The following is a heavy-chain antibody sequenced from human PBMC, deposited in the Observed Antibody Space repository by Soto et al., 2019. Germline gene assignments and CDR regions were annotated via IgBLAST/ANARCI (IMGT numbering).Heavy chain of an antibody. CDR2: INAGNGNT. V-gene: IGHV1-3*01. Sequence: ASVKVSCKASGYTFTSYAMHWVRQAPGQRLEWMGWINAGNGNTKYSQKFQGRVTITRDTSASTAYMELSSLRSEDTAVYYCARAFWGGPSIAARPLYYGMDVWGQGTTVTVSS. CDR3: ARAFWGGPSIAARPLYYGMDV. D-gene: IGHD6-6*01. J-gene: IGHJ6*02. CDR1: GYTFTSYA.